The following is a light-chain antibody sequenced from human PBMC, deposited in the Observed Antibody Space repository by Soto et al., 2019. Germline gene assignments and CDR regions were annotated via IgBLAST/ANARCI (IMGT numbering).Light chain of an antibody. V-gene: IGLV3-25*02. CDR3: QSADSSGGFRGV. CDR2: KDS. Sequence: SYELTQPPSVSVSPGQTARITCSGDALPKQYAYWYQQKPGQAPVLVIYKDSGRPSGIPERFSGSSSGTTVTLTISGVQAEDEADYYCQSADSSGGFRGVFGAGNK. J-gene: IGLJ1*01. CDR1: ALPKQY.